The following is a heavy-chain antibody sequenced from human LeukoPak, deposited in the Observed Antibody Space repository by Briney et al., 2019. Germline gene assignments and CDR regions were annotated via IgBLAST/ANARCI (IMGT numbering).Heavy chain of an antibody. J-gene: IGHJ6*02. D-gene: IGHD2-2*02. V-gene: IGHV3-23*01. CDR2: ISGSGGST. Sequence: GGSLRLSCAASGFTFSAYWMSWVRQAPGKGLEWVSAISGSGGSTYYADSVKGRFTISRDNSKNTLYLQMNSLRAEDTAVYYCAKLYCSSTSCYRSYYYYGMDVWGQGTTVTVSS. CDR1: GFTFSAYW. CDR3: AKLYCSSTSCYRSYYYYGMDV.